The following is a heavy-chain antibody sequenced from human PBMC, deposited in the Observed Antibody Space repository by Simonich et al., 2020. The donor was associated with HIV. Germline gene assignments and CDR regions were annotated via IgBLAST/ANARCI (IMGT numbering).Heavy chain of an antibody. Sequence: QVHLQQWGAGLLKPSETLSITCAVYVGSFSGYYWSWIRPPPGKGLEWIGEINHTGSTDYNPSLKSRVTISVDTTKNQVSLKLSSVTAADTAVYDCARRTGYDLDYWGQGTLVTVSS. D-gene: IGHD5-12*01. V-gene: IGHV4-34*01. J-gene: IGHJ4*02. CDR3: ARRTGYDLDY. CDR2: INHTGST. CDR1: VGSFSGYY.